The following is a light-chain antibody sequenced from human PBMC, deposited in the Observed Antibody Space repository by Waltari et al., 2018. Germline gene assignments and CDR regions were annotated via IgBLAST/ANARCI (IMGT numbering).Light chain of an antibody. Sequence: DIQLTQSPSFLSASVGDRVTITCRASQGISSHLAWYQKKPGKAPKLLIYGASTLGSGVPSGFSGGGSGTEFTLTINSLQPEDFATYYCQQLNSYPITFGQGTRLEIK. CDR1: QGISSH. CDR3: QQLNSYPIT. CDR2: GAS. J-gene: IGKJ5*01. V-gene: IGKV1-9*01.